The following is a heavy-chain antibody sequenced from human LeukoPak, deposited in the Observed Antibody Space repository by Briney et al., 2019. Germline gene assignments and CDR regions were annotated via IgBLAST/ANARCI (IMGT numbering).Heavy chain of an antibody. CDR2: IIPRGSA. Sequence: SETLSLTCAVYGGSFSGYYWSWIRQPPGKGLEWIGEIIPRGSASYNPSLKSRIIISIDTSKNQFSLKSNSVTAADTAAYYCARHLTGERAFDVWGQGTVVTVSS. CDR1: GGSFSGYY. J-gene: IGHJ3*01. D-gene: IGHD7-27*01. V-gene: IGHV4-34*12. CDR3: ARHLTGERAFDV.